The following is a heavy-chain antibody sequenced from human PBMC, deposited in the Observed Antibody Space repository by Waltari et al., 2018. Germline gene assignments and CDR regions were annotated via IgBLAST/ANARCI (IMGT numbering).Heavy chain of an antibody. V-gene: IGHV3-48*03. CDR2: RCSSGGTI. D-gene: IGHD3-22*01. CDR1: EFIFSNYE. Sequence: EVQLVESGGGLVQPGGSLRLSCAASEFIFSNYEMNWVRQTPGKGLEWSSYRCSSGGTIYYAASVEGRLTNSRDNAKKSLYLQMNSLRAEDTAVYYCARDQEIIVGGMDVWGQGTAVTVSS. CDR3: ARDQEIIVGGMDV. J-gene: IGHJ6*02.